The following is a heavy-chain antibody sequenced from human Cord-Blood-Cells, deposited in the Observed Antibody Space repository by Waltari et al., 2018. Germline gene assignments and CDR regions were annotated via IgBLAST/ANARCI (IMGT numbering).Heavy chain of an antibody. D-gene: IGHD3-10*01. V-gene: IGHV1-69-2*01. J-gene: IGHJ1*01. Sequence: EVQLVQSGAEVKKPGDTVKISCKVSGYTFPDYYMPWVQQAPGKGLEWMGLVDPEEGETIYAEKFQGRVTITADTSTDTAYMELSSLRSEDTAVYYCATVLGSGSYSLYFQHWGQGTLVTVSS. CDR2: VDPEEGET. CDR1: GYTFPDYY. CDR3: ATVLGSGSYSLYFQH.